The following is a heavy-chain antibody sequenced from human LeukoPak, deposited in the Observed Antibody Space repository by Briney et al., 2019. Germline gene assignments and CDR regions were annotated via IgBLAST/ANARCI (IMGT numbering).Heavy chain of an antibody. J-gene: IGHJ6*03. CDR1: GFTFSSYA. D-gene: IGHD2/OR15-2a*01. V-gene: IGHV3-30*04. CDR2: ISYDGSNK. CDR3: ASLIVVYYMDV. Sequence: GGSLRLSCAASGFTFSSYAMHWVRQAPGEGLEWVAVISYDGSNKYYADSVKGRFTISRDNSKNTLYLQMNSLRAEDTAVYYCASLIVVYYMDVWGKGTTVTVSS.